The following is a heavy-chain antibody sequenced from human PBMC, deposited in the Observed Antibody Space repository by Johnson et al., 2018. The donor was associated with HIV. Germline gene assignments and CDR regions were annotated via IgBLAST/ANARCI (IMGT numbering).Heavy chain of an antibody. CDR2: ISYDGSNK. CDR1: GFTFSSYA. J-gene: IGHJ3*02. D-gene: IGHD1-26*01. V-gene: IGHV3-30*14. CDR3: ATSMGATALAFDI. Sequence: QVQLVESGGGVVQPGRSLRLSCAASGFTFSSYAMHWVRQAPGKGLEWVAVISYDGSNKYYADSVKGRFTISRDNSKKTLYLQMNSLRAEDTAVYYCATSMGATALAFDIWGQGTMVTVSS.